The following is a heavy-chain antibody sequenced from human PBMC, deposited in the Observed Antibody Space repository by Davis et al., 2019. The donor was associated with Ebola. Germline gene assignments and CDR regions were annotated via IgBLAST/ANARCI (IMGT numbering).Heavy chain of an antibody. Sequence: ASVKVSCKASGYTFTNYYMHWVRQAPGQGLEWMGMINPNDGRTIYAQKFQGRVTVTRDTSTTTVYMDLSSLRAEDTAVYYCARGYYDSTGNRYFDFWGRGTLVTVSS. D-gene: IGHD3-22*01. CDR1: GYTFTNYY. V-gene: IGHV1-46*01. J-gene: IGHJ2*01. CDR3: ARGYYDSTGNRYFDF. CDR2: INPNDGRT.